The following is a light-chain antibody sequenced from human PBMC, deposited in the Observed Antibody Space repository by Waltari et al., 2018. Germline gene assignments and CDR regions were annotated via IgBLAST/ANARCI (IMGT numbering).Light chain of an antibody. J-gene: IGLJ2*01. V-gene: IGLV2-8*01. Sequence: QSALTQPPSASGSPGQSVTISCTGTSSDVGGYNYVSWYQQHPGKAPKLMIYEVSKRPSGVPVRCSGSKSGNTASLTVSGLQAEDEADYYCSSAAGSNNLVFGGVTKLTVL. CDR1: SSDVGGYNY. CDR3: SSAAGSNNLV. CDR2: EVS.